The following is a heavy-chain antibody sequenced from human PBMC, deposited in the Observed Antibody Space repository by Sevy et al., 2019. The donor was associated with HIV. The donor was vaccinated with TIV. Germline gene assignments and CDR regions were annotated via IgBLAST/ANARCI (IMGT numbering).Heavy chain of an antibody. Sequence: GGSLRLSCAASGFTFSSYGMHWVRQAPGKGLEWGAVISYDGSNKYYADSVKGRFTISRDNSKNTLYLQMNSLRAEDTAVYYCAKGARSGDWYFDLWGRGTLVTVSS. CDR1: GFTFSSYG. V-gene: IGHV3-30*18. CDR2: ISYDGSNK. D-gene: IGHD3-10*01. CDR3: AKGARSGDWYFDL. J-gene: IGHJ2*01.